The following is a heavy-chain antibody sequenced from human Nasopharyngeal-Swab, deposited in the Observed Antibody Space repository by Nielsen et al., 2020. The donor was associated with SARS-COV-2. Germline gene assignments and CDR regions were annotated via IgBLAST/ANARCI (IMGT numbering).Heavy chain of an antibody. CDR1: GYTLSNYA. CDR2: ITAGKGNT. D-gene: IGHD6-19*01. Sequence: ASVKVSCKASGYTLSNYAMYWVRQAPGQRPEFMGWITAGKGNTIYSQRFQGRVRISRDTSANTVYMELNRLRSEDTAVYYCARVPAVAASRIDYWGQGTLVTVSS. CDR3: ARVPAVAASRIDY. J-gene: IGHJ4*02. V-gene: IGHV1-3*01.